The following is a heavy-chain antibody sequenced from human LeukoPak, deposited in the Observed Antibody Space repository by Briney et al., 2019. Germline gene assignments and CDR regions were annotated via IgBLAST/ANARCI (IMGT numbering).Heavy chain of an antibody. CDR1: GFTFSSYA. Sequence: PGGSLRLSCAASGFTFSSYAMSWVRQAPGKGLEWVSAISGSGGSTYYADSVKGRFTISRDNPKNTLYLQMNSLRAEDTAVYYCAKQGEYCSSTSCYYRTPELTPWGQGTLVTVSS. CDR3: AKQGEYCSSTSCYYRTPELTP. J-gene: IGHJ5*02. D-gene: IGHD2-2*01. CDR2: ISGSGGST. V-gene: IGHV3-23*01.